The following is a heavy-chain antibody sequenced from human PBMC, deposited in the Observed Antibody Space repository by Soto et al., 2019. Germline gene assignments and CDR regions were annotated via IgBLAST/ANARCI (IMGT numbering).Heavy chain of an antibody. CDR1: GYTFIGYY. CDR2: INPRSGDT. CDR3: VRDGVGATPLGWFDP. D-gene: IGHD1-26*01. V-gene: IGHV1-2*06. J-gene: IGHJ5*02. Sequence: QVQLVQSGAEVKKPGASVKVSCKASGYTFIGYYIHWVRQAPGQGLEWMGRINPRSGDTTYAQKFQGRLTMTRDTSISTASMELSSLRSDDTAVYYCVRDGVGATPLGWFDPWGQGSLVTVSS.